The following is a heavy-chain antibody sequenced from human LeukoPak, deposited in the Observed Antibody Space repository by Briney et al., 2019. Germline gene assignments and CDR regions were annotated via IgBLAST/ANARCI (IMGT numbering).Heavy chain of an antibody. J-gene: IGHJ5*02. CDR1: GYTFSSYG. CDR3: ARDPQVYGDLDNWFDP. V-gene: IGHV1-18*01. CDR2: ISAYNGNT. Sequence: GASVKVSCKASGYTFSSYGISWVRQAPGQGLEWMGWISAYNGNTNYAQKLQGRVTMTTDTSTSTAYMELRSLRSDDTAVYYCARDPQVYGDLDNWFDPWGQGTLVTVSS. D-gene: IGHD4-17*01.